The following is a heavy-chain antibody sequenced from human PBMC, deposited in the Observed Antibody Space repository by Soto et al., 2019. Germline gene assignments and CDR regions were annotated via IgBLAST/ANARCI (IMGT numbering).Heavy chain of an antibody. Sequence: AGGSLRLSCAASGFSFDDYAMHWVRQVPGKGLEWITGISWNSGTIGYADSVKGRFTISRDNAKNSLYLQMNSLRAEDTAFYYCARDVWSRASGPPDSWGQGTLVTVSS. V-gene: IGHV3-9*01. J-gene: IGHJ5*02. D-gene: IGHD3-10*01. CDR3: ARDVWSRASGPPDS. CDR1: GFSFDDYA. CDR2: ISWNSGTI.